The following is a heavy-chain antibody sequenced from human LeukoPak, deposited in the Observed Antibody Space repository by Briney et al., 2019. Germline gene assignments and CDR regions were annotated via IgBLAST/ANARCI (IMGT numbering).Heavy chain of an antibody. Sequence: GGSLRLSCAASGFTFSSYSMNWVRQAPGKGLEWVSSISSSSSYIYYADSVKGRFTISRDNAKNSLYLQMNSLRAEDTAVYYCARDGGITIFGVVTPPYYYGMDAWDQGTTVTVSS. CDR3: ARDGGITIFGVVTPPYYYGMDA. V-gene: IGHV3-21*01. CDR1: GFTFSSYS. D-gene: IGHD3-3*01. CDR2: ISSSSSYI. J-gene: IGHJ6*02.